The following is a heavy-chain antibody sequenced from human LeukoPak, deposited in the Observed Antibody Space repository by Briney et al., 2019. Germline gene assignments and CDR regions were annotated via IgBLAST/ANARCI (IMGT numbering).Heavy chain of an antibody. J-gene: IGHJ4*02. CDR2: ISYDGSNK. V-gene: IGHV3-30*14. Sequence: GRSLRLSCAASGFTFSSYAMHWVRQAPGKGLEWVAVISYDGSNKYYADSVKGRFTISRDNSKNTLYLQMNSLRAEDTAVYYCAKGPPGPAVFFDWGQGTLVTVSS. CDR1: GFTFSSYA. CDR3: AKGPPGPAVFFD. D-gene: IGHD2-2*01.